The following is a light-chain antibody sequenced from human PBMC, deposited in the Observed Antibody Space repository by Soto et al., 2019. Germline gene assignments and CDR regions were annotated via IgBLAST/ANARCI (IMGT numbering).Light chain of an antibody. J-gene: IGLJ1*01. Sequence: QSALTQPASVSGSPGQSITISCTGTSSDVGCYNYVSWYQQHPGKAPKLIIYEVTNRPSGVSNRFSGSKSDSTASLTIAGLQSEDEAEYYCSSFTSSSTRVFGTGTKLTV. CDR2: EVT. CDR1: SSDVGCYNY. CDR3: SSFTSSSTRV. V-gene: IGLV2-14*03.